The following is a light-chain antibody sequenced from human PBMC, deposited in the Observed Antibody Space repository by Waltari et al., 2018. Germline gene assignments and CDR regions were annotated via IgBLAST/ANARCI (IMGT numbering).Light chain of an antibody. CDR1: SSAVGGYNY. Sequence: QSALTQPRSVAGSPGPSVPISCTGTSSAVGGYNYVSWYQQHPGKAPKLMIYDVTKRPSGVPDRFSGSKSGNTASLTISGLQAEDEADYYCCSYAGIFTLYVFGAGTKVTVL. CDR3: CSYAGIFTLYV. V-gene: IGLV2-11*01. CDR2: DVT. J-gene: IGLJ1*01.